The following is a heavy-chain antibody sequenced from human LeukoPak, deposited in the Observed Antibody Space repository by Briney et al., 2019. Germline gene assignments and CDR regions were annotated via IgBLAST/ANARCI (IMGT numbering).Heavy chain of an antibody. CDR3: ASNDITNAFDI. CDR1: GGSISSYY. J-gene: IGHJ3*02. Sequence: PSETLSLTCIVSGGSISSYYWGWIRQPPGKGLEWIGSIYYSGSTYYNPSLKSRVTISVDTSKNQFSLKLSSVTAADTAVYYCASNDITNAFDIWGQGTMVTVSS. D-gene: IGHD2-15*01. V-gene: IGHV4-39*07. CDR2: IYYSGST.